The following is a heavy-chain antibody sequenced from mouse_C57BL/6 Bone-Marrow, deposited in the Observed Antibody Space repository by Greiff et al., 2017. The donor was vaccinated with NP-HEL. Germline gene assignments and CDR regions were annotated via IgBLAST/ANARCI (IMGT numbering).Heavy chain of an antibody. Sequence: QVQLQQSGAELVRPGASVKMSCKASGYTFTSYTMHWVNQRPGQGLEWIGYINPSGGYTKYNQKFKDKATLTADKSSSTAYMQISSLTSDDAAVYYCASDSYDYDGYWGQGTTLTVSS. V-gene: IGHV1-4*01. D-gene: IGHD2-4*01. CDR2: INPSGGYT. J-gene: IGHJ2*01. CDR3: ASDSYDYDGY. CDR1: GYTFTSYT.